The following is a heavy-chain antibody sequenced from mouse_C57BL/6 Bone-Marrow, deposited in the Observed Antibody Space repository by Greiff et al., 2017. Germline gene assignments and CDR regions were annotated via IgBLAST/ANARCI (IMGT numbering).Heavy chain of an antibody. CDR3: AREIPDYGSSFYYAMDY. Sequence: EVQRVESGGGLVKPGGSLKLSCAASGFTFSSYAMSWVRQTPEKRLEWVATISDGGSYTYYPDNVKGRFTISRDNAKNNLYLQMSHLQSEDTAMYYCAREIPDYGSSFYYAMDYWGQGTSVTVSS. D-gene: IGHD1-1*01. CDR2: ISDGGSYT. CDR1: GFTFSSYA. V-gene: IGHV5-4*01. J-gene: IGHJ4*01.